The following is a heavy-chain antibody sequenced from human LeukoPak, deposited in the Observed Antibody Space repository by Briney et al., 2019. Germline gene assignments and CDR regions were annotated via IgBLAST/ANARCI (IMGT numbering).Heavy chain of an antibody. J-gene: IGHJ4*02. Sequence: GGSLRLSCAASGFTFSSYAMHWVRQAPGKGLEWVAVISYDGSNKYYADSVKGRFTTSRDSSKNTLYLQMESLRADDTAVYYCAKDPGYGLGAYYEGFWGQGTLVTVSS. D-gene: IGHD3-10*01. CDR3: AKDPGYGLGAYYEGF. CDR1: GFTFSSYA. CDR2: ISYDGSNK. V-gene: IGHV3-30*14.